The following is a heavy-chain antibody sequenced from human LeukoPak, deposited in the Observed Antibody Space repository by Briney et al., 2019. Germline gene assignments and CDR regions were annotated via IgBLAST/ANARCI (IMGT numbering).Heavy chain of an antibody. CDR3: ARVLRGYDFWSGYSYMDV. CDR1: GGSISSDY. J-gene: IGHJ6*03. V-gene: IGHV4-4*09. D-gene: IGHD3-3*01. CDR2: IYTSGRT. Sequence: SETLSLTCTVSGGSISSDYWSWIRQPPGKGLEWIGYIYTSGRTNYNPSLKSRVTISVDTSKNQFSLKLTSVTAADTAVYYCARVLRGYDFWSGYSYMDVWGKGTTVTVSS.